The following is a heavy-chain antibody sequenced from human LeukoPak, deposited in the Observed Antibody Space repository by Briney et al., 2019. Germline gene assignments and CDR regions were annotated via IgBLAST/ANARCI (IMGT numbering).Heavy chain of an antibody. CDR2: IYYSGST. CDR3: AREGARWEPSFSAFDI. J-gene: IGHJ3*02. V-gene: IGHV4-59*01. CDR1: GGSISGYY. Sequence: AETLSLTCTVSGGSISGYYWSWIRQPPGKGLEWIGYIYYSGSTSYNPSLKSRVTISVDTSKNQFSLKLSSVTAADTAVYYCAREGARWEPSFSAFDIWGQGTMVTVSS. D-gene: IGHD1-26*01.